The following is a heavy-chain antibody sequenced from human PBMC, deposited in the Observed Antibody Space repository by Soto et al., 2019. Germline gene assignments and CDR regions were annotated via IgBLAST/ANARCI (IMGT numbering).Heavy chain of an antibody. Sequence: EVQLLESGGDLVQPGGSLRLSCVASEFTFNSYAMRWVRQAPGMGLEWVSSIIGSGAITYYADSVKGRFTISRDNSKSTLYLQMNSLRVEDTALYYCAKDARDTGGNSGIDYWGQGTLVTVSS. V-gene: IGHV3-23*01. CDR2: IIGSGAIT. CDR3: AKDARDTGGNSGIDY. J-gene: IGHJ4*02. CDR1: EFTFNSYA. D-gene: IGHD2-21*02.